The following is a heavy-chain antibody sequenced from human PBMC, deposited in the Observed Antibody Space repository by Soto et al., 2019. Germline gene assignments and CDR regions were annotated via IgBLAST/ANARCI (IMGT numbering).Heavy chain of an antibody. D-gene: IGHD6-19*01. CDR1: GFXFSSYA. J-gene: IGHJ6*02. Sequence: EVQLLESGGGLVQPGGSLRLSCAXSGFXFSSYAMSWVRQAPGKGLEWVSAISGSGISTYYADSVKGRFTISRDNSKNTLYLQMNSLRAEDTAVYYCAKEKTYSSGWDGMDVWGQGTTVTVSS. CDR3: AKEKTYSSGWDGMDV. V-gene: IGHV3-23*01. CDR2: ISGSGIST.